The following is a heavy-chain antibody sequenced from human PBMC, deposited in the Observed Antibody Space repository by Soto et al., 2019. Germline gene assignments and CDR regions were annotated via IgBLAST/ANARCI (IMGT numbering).Heavy chain of an antibody. CDR1: GYSFTSYG. CDR2: ISTDNGNT. V-gene: IGHV1-18*01. CDR3: ARDVPDTALFYYYYGMDA. D-gene: IGHD5-18*01. J-gene: IGHJ6*02. Sequence: QVHLVQSGAAVKKPGASVKVSCKASGYSFTSYGISWVRQAPGQGLEWMGWISTDNGNTNYAHNLQGRVTMTTDTSTSTAFMELWALRSDDTAVYYCARDVPDTALFYYYYGMDAWGQGTTVTVSS.